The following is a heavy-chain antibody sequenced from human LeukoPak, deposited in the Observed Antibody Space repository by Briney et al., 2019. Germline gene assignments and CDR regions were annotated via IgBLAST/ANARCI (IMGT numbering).Heavy chain of an antibody. CDR3: ARVGYSGYDSRPVFNY. CDR2: INTGNGNT. D-gene: IGHD5-12*01. CDR1: GYTFTSYA. V-gene: IGHV1-3*04. Sequence: ASVKVSCKASGYTFTSYAMHWVRQAPGQRLEWMGRINTGNGNTKYSQKFQGRVTITGATSASTAYMELSSLRSEDTAVFYCARVGYSGYDSRPVFNYWGQGTLVTVSS. J-gene: IGHJ4*02.